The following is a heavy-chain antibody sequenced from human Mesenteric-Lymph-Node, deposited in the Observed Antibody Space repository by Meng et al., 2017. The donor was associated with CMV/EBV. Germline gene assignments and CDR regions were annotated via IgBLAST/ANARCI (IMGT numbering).Heavy chain of an antibody. CDR2: IYYSGST. D-gene: IGHD5-18*01. V-gene: IGHV4-31*03. CDR3: ATSGGYSFDY. CDR1: GRSIISGGYS. J-gene: IGHJ4*02. Sequence: LTCTVSGRSIISGGYSWSWIRQHPGKGLEWIGYIYYSGSTYYNPSLKSRVTISVDTSKNQFSLKLSSVTAAGTAVYYCATSGGYSFDYWGQGTLVTVSS.